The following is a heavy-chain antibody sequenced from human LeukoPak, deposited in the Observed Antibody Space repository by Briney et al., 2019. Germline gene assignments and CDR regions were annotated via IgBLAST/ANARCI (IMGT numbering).Heavy chain of an antibody. CDR2: INHSGST. V-gene: IGHV4-34*01. CDR3: ASFKAEGFDY. Sequence: PSETLSLTCAVYGGSFSGYYWSWIRQPPGKGLEWIGEINHSGSTNYNPSLKSRVTISVDTSKNQFSLKLSPVTAADTAVYYCASFKAEGFDYWGQGTLVTVSS. J-gene: IGHJ4*02. CDR1: GGSFSGYY. D-gene: IGHD6-19*01.